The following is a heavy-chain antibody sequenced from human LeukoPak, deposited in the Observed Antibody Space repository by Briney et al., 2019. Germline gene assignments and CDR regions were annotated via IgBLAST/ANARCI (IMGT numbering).Heavy chain of an antibody. CDR1: GYTFTGYE. Sequence: GASVKVSCKASGYTFTGYEIHWVRQAPGQGLEWMGWINPNSGDTNYVQKFQGRVTMTRDKSISTAYMEVSSLRSDDTAMYYCARSAVTSNDYWGQGTLVTVSS. D-gene: IGHD4-17*01. CDR3: ARSAVTSNDY. V-gene: IGHV1-2*02. J-gene: IGHJ4*02. CDR2: INPNSGDT.